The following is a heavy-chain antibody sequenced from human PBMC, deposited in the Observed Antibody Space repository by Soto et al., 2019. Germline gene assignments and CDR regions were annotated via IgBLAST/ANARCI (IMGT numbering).Heavy chain of an antibody. J-gene: IGHJ4*02. CDR3: ARGEVGVDYKFDY. V-gene: IGHV1-69*06. CDR1: GGTFSSYA. CDR2: IIPIFGTA. Sequence: QVQLVQSGAEVKKPGSSVKVSCKASGGTFSSYAISWVRQAPGQGLEWMGGIIPIFGTANYAQKFQGRVTLTADKYTSTAYMELSSLISEDTAVYYCARGEVGVDYKFDYWGQGTLVTVSS. D-gene: IGHD1-26*01.